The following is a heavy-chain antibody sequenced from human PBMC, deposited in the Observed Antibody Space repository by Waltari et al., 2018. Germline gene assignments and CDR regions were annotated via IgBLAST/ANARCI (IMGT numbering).Heavy chain of an antibody. CDR1: GGSISSHY. D-gene: IGHD5-12*01. Sequence: QVQLQESGPGLVKPSETLSLTCTVSGGSISSHYWSWIRQPPGKGLEWIGYIYYSGSTNYNPSLKSRVTISVDTSKNQFSLKLSSVTAADTAVYYCARGEGYSGYDMGGINWFDPWGQGTLVTVSS. V-gene: IGHV4-59*11. J-gene: IGHJ5*02. CDR2: IYYSGST. CDR3: ARGEGYSGYDMGGINWFDP.